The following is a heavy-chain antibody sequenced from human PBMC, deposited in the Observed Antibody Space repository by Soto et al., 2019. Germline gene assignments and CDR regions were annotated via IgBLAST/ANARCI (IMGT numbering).Heavy chain of an antibody. CDR1: GIRFSSYG. V-gene: IGHV3-30*18. CDR3: AKDWGGVVGRSPFSRSPLND. CDR2: ISYDGSDK. J-gene: IGHJ4*02. D-gene: IGHD3-16*01. Sequence: QAQLVESGGGVVHPGRSLRLSCVASGIRFSSYGMYWVRQAPGKGLEWVAVISYDGSDKEYADSVKGRFTISRDNSKDTVYLQMNSLRVEDTSVYYCAKDWGGVVGRSPFSRSPLNDWGQGILVTVSS.